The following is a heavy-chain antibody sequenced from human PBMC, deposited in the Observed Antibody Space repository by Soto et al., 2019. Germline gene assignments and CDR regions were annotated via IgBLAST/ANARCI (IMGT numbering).Heavy chain of an antibody. CDR2: IYYSGST. CDR1: GVSISSYY. Sequence: SETLSLTCTVSGVSISSYYWSWIRQPPGKGLEWIGYIYYSGSTNYNPSLKSRVTISVDTSKNQFSLKLSSVTAADAALYYCARDFFDSSDYTTNWFDPWGQGTLVTVS. D-gene: IGHD3-22*01. V-gene: IGHV4-59*08. J-gene: IGHJ5*02. CDR3: ARDFFDSSDYTTNWFDP.